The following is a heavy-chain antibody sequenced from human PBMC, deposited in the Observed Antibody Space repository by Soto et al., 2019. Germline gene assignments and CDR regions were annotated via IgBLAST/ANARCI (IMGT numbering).Heavy chain of an antibody. V-gene: IGHV3-30-3*01. D-gene: IGHD6-19*01. CDR3: AAAREWLADPAAD. CDR2: ISYDGDSI. CDR1: GVPFSIYT. Sequence: PGXFMGLSCAASGVPFSIYTMDWVRPVPGKGLEWVSVISYDGDSIFYTDSVKGRFTISRDNSKNTLYLQMNSLRAEDTVIYYCAAAREWLADPAADWGQGTPVTVSP. J-gene: IGHJ4*02.